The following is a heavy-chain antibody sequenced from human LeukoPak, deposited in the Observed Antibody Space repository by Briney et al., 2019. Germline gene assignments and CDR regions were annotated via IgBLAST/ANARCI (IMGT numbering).Heavy chain of an antibody. J-gene: IGHJ4*02. CDR2: ISSSSSYI. CDR1: GFTFSSYS. D-gene: IGHD4-23*01. Sequence: GGSLRLSCAASGFTFSSYSMNWVRQAPGKGLEWVSSISSSSSYIYYADSVKGRFTISRDNAKNSLYLQMNSLRAEDTAVYYCAREVAPGGKRGYYFDYWGQGTLVTVSS. V-gene: IGHV3-21*01. CDR3: AREVAPGGKRGYYFDY.